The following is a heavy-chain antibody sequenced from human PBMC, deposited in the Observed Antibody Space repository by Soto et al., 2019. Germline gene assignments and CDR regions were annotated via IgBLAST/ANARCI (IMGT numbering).Heavy chain of an antibody. D-gene: IGHD7-27*01. V-gene: IGHV1-69*13. CDR1: GYIFTSYG. J-gene: IGHJ3*02. CDR3: ARDQTGDPSIDAFDI. Sequence: SVKVSCKPSGYIFTSYGISWVRQAPGQGLEWMGGIIPIFGTANYAQKFQGRVTITADESTSTAYMELSSLRSEDTAVYYCARDQTGDPSIDAFDIWGQGTMVTVSS. CDR2: IIPIFGTA.